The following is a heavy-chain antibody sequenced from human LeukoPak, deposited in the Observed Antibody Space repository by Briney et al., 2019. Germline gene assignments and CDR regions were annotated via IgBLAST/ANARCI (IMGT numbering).Heavy chain of an antibody. CDR1: GFTFDDYA. J-gene: IGHJ4*02. CDR2: IRWNGGII. D-gene: IGHD3-22*01. Sequence: GRSLRLSCGASGFTFDDYAMHWVRQAPGKGLEWVSGIRWNGGIIGYADSVKGRFTISRDNAKNSLYLQMNSLRAEDMAVYYCARGTYYYDSSGYYSQDYWGQGTLVTVSS. V-gene: IGHV3-9*03. CDR3: ARGTYYYDSSGYYSQDY.